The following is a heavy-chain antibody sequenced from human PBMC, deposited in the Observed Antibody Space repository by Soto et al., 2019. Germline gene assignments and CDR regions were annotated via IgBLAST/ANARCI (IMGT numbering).Heavy chain of an antibody. CDR1: GFTFSSYE. CDR3: ARYQEAGSFFPYYYGMDV. D-gene: IGHD6-13*01. J-gene: IGHJ6*01. Sequence: GGSLRLSCATSGFTFSSYEMNWVRQAPGKGLEWVSYISSSGSTIYYADSVKGRFTISRDNAKNSLYLQMDSLRAEDTAVYYCARYQEAGSFFPYYYGMDVWGQGTTVTVSS. V-gene: IGHV3-48*03. CDR2: ISSSGSTI.